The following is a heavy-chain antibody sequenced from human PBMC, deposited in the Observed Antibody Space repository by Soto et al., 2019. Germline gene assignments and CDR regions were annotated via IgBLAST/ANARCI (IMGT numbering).Heavy chain of an antibody. J-gene: IGHJ6*02. D-gene: IGHD3-9*01. CDR2: ICPYNGNT. CDR3: ARVLLTGWYSYIAMDV. V-gene: IGHV1-18*01. Sequence: GASVKVSCKASGYTFTSYGISWVRQAPGQGLEWMGWICPYNGNTDYVDNLQGRVTMTTDTSTSTAYMELRSLRSDDTAVYYCARVLLTGWYSYIAMDVRGQGTTVTVSS. CDR1: GYTFTSYG.